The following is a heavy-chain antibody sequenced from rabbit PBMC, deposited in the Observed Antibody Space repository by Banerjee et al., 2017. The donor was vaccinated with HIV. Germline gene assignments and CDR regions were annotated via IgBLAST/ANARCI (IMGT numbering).Heavy chain of an antibody. CDR3: ARRAGYPSYGYVAYYFNL. V-gene: IGHV1S47*01. J-gene: IGHJ4*01. CDR2: IYPDYGST. Sequence: QQQLVESGGDLVKPGASLTLTCKASGIDFSGFGISWVRQAPGKGLEWIANIYPDYGSTDYASWVNGRFTISLDNAQNTLFLQMTSLTAADTATYFCARRAGYPSYGYVAYYFNLWGPGTLVTVS. D-gene: IGHD3-1*01. CDR1: GIDFSGFG.